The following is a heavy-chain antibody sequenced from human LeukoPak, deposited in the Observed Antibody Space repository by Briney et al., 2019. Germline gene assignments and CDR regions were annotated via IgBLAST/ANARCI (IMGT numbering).Heavy chain of an antibody. Sequence: ASVKVSCKASGGTFSSYAISWVRQAPGQGLEWMGGIIPIFGTANYAQKFQGRVTITADKSTSTAYMELSSLRSEDTAVYYCARYDEGYSYGYGYFDYWGQGTLVTVSS. CDR3: ARYDEGYSYGYGYFDY. CDR2: IIPIFGTA. D-gene: IGHD5-18*01. CDR1: GGTFSSYA. V-gene: IGHV1-69*06. J-gene: IGHJ4*02.